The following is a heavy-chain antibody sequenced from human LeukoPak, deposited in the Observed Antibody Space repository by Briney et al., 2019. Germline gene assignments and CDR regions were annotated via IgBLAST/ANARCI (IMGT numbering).Heavy chain of an antibody. V-gene: IGHV1-2*02. J-gene: IGHJ4*02. Sequence: ASVKVSCKVSGYTLTEFSMHWVRQAPGQGLEWMGWINPNSGGTNYAQKFQGRVTMTRDTSISTAYMELSRLRSDDTAVYYCARDGVVEMATMGGVDYWGQGTLVTVSS. CDR3: ARDGVVEMATMGGVDY. D-gene: IGHD5-24*01. CDR1: GYTLTEFS. CDR2: INPNSGGT.